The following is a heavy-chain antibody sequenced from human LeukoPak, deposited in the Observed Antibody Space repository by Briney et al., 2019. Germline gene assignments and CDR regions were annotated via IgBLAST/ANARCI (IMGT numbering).Heavy chain of an antibody. V-gene: IGHV1-18*01. CDR3: AREWYGSGSYGYWFDP. D-gene: IGHD3-10*01. Sequence: ASAKVSCKASGYTFTSYGISWVRQAPGQGLEWMGWISAYNGNTNYAQKLQGRVTMTTDTSTSTAYMELRSLRSDDTAVYYCAREWYGSGSYGYWFDPWGQGTLVTVSS. CDR2: ISAYNGNT. CDR1: GYTFTSYG. J-gene: IGHJ5*02.